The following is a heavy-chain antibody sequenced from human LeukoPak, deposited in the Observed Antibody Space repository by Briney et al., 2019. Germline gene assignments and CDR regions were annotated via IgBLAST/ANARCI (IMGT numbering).Heavy chain of an antibody. V-gene: IGHV4-4*02. Sequence: PSETLSLTCTVSGASVSSASYWTWIRQPPGKGLEWIGEIYHSGSTNYNPSLKSRVTISVDKSKNQFSLKLSSVTAADTAVYYCARDLRVVPAATAFDIWGQGTMVTVSS. D-gene: IGHD2-2*01. CDR1: GASVSSASY. CDR3: ARDLRVVPAATAFDI. J-gene: IGHJ3*02. CDR2: IYHSGST.